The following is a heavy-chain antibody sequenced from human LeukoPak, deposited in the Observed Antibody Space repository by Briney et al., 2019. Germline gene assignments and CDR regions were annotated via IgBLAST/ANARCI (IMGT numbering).Heavy chain of an antibody. CDR2: VSHNGIT. D-gene: IGHD2-21*02. CDR3: ARDLGTAGRPNDS. V-gene: IGHV4-38-2*02. Sequence: PSETLSLTCSVSGYSISSGYYWGWLRPAPGKGLEWIGSVSHNGITFYNPSLKGRVTISEDTSKNQFSLRLTSVTAADTAVYFCARDLGTAGRPNDSWGQGTLVTVSS. J-gene: IGHJ5*01. CDR1: GYSISSGYY.